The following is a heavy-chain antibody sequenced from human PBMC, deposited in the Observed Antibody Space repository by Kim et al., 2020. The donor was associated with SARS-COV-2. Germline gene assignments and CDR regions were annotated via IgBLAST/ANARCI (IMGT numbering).Heavy chain of an antibody. V-gene: IGHV3-73*01. Sequence: GGSLRLSCAASGFTFSGSAMHWVRQASGKGLEWVGRIRSKANSYATAYAASVKGRFTISRDDSKNTAYLQMNSLKTEDTGVYYCTSCPRIAAAGVEVWGQGTLVTVSS. J-gene: IGHJ4*02. CDR2: IRSKANSYAT. CDR3: TSCPRIAAAGVEV. CDR1: GFTFSGSA. D-gene: IGHD6-13*01.